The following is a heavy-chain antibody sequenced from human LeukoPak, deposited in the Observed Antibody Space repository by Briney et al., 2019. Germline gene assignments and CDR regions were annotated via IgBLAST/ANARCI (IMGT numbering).Heavy chain of an antibody. CDR3: AKDLHGGYSSDY. CDR1: GFTFNNFG. D-gene: IGHD4-23*01. V-gene: IGHV3-30*02. Sequence: HPGGSLRLSCAASGFTFNNFGMHWGRRAPGKGLEWVSFIGYEGGHKYYADSVKGRFTISKDNSKATLYLQMNSLRPEDTAVYYCAKDLHGGYSSDYWGQGTLVTVFS. J-gene: IGHJ4*02. CDR2: IGYEGGHK.